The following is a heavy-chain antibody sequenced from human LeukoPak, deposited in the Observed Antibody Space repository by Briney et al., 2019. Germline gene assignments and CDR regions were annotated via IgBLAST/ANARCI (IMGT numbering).Heavy chain of an antibody. CDR1: GFTFSSYG. V-gene: IGHV3-33*01. Sequence: GRSLRLSCAASGFTFSSYGMHWVRQAPGKGLEWVAVIWYDGSNKYYADSAKGRFTISRDNSKNTLYLQMNSLRAEDTAVYYCARDSLSPPRFDYWGQGTLVTVSS. J-gene: IGHJ4*02. CDR3: ARDSLSPPRFDY. CDR2: IWYDGSNK.